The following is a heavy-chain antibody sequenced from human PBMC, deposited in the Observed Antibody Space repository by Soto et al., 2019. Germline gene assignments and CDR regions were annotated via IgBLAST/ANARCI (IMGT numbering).Heavy chain of an antibody. V-gene: IGHV3-74*01. CDR1: GFTFSSYW. CDR2: INSDGSNT. D-gene: IGHD5-12*01. CDR3: ARHVAVATISWGTYGMDV. J-gene: IGHJ6*02. Sequence: PXGSLRLSCSAAGFTFSSYWQHWVRHAPGGGLVWVSRINSDGSNTTYADSVKGRFTTSRDNAKNTLFLQMNGLRGEDTAVYYCARHVAVATISWGTYGMDVWGQGTTVTVSS.